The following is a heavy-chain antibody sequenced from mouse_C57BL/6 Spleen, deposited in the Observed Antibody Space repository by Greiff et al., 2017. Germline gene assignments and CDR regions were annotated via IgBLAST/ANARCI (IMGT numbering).Heavy chain of an antibody. V-gene: IGHV1-52*01. Sequence: VQLQQPGAELVRPGSSVKLSCKASGYTFTSYWMHWVKQRPIQGLEWIGNIDPSDSETHYNQKFKDKATLTVDKSSSTAYMQLSSLTSEDSAVYYCARDSSGTGGDWGKGTTLTVSS. J-gene: IGHJ2*01. CDR2: IDPSDSET. CDR1: GYTFTSYW. CDR3: ARDSSGTGGD. D-gene: IGHD3-2*02.